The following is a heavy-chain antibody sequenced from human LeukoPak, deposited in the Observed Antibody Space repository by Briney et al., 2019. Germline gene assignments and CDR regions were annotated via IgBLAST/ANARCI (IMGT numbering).Heavy chain of an antibody. Sequence: SVKVSCKASGGTFSSYAISWVRQAPGQGLEWMGGIIPIFGTANYAQKFQGRVTITADKSTSTAYMELSSLRSEDTAVYYCARRSGSYGVSYYMDVWGKGTTVTVSS. D-gene: IGHD1-26*01. CDR2: IIPIFGTA. CDR1: GGTFSSYA. J-gene: IGHJ6*03. CDR3: ARRSGSYGVSYYMDV. V-gene: IGHV1-69*06.